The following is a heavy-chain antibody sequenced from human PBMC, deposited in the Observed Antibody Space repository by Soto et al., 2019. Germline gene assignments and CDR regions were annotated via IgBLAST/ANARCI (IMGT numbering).Heavy chain of an antibody. V-gene: IGHV2-5*02. CDR1: GFSLSTSGVG. CDR2: TSWDDDK. J-gene: IGHJ4*02. D-gene: IGHD4-17*01. CDR3: AHRRLAAYGDYFDY. Sequence: QITLKESGPTLVKPTQTLTLNCTFSGFSLSTSGVGVGWIRQPPGKALEWLAFTSWDDDKRYSPSLKSRLTITKDTSKNQVVLTMTNMDPMDTATYYCAHRRLAAYGDYFDYWGQGTLVTVSS.